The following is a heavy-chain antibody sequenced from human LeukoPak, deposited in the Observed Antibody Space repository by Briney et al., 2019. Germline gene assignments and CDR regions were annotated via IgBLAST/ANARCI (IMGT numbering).Heavy chain of an antibody. CDR2: IYSGGST. V-gene: IGHV3-53*04. J-gene: IGHJ6*02. CDR1: GFTVSSNY. CDR3: APLRYFDWSYGMDV. D-gene: IGHD3-9*01. Sequence: GGSLRLSCAASGFTVSSNYMSWVRQAPGKGLEWVSVIYSGGSTYYADSVEGRFTISRHNSKNTLYLQMNSLRAEDTAVYYCAPLRYFDWSYGMDVWGQGTTVTVSS.